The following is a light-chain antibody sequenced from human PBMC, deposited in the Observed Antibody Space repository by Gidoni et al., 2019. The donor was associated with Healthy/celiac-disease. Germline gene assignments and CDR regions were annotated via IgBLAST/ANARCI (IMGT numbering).Light chain of an antibody. CDR1: QSISSY. J-gene: IGKJ4*01. Sequence: DIQMTQSPSSLCASVGDRVTITCRASQSISSYLNWYQQKPGKAPKLLIYAASSLQSGVPSRFSGSGSGTDFTLTISSLQPEEFATYYCQQSYSTPPGFGGGTKVEIK. CDR2: AAS. CDR3: QQSYSTPPG. V-gene: IGKV1-39*01.